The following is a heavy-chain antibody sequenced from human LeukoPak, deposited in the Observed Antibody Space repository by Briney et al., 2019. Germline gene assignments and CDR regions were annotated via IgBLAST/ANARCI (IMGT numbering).Heavy chain of an antibody. CDR2: ISSSSSYI. V-gene: IGHV3-21*01. CDR3: ASLRVVPAAKGDY. D-gene: IGHD2-2*01. CDR1: GFTYSSYS. J-gene: IGHJ4*02. Sequence: GGSLRLSCAASGFTYSSYSMNWVRQAPGKGLEWVSSISSSSSYIYYADSVKGRFTISRDNAKNSLYLQMNSLRAEDTAVYYCASLRVVPAAKGDYWGQGTLVIVSS.